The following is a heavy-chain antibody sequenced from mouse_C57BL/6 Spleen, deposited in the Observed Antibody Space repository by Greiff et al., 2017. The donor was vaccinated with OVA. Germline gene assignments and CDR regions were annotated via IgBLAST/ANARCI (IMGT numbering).Heavy chain of an antibody. V-gene: IGHV1-26*01. CDR3: ARPRYYGTLYCDY. CDR1: GYTFTDYY. J-gene: IGHJ2*01. CDR2: INPNNGGP. D-gene: IGHD1-1*01. Sequence: EVQLQQSGPELVKPGASVKISCKASGYTFTDYYMNWVKQSHGKSLEWIGAINPNNGGPSYNQKFKGKATLTVDKSSSTAYMELRSLTSEDSAVYYWARPRYYGTLYCDYWGQGTTLTVSS.